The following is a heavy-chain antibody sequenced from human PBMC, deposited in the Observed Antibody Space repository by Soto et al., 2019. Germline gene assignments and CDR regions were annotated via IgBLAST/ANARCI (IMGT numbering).Heavy chain of an antibody. J-gene: IGHJ6*02. Sequence: PSETLSLTCTVSGGSLTKYYWSWIRQPAGKGLEWIGRISTSGNVVSKSFLRSRLTMSVDTSKNQFSLKLSSVTAADTAVYYCASEDSAWQGGMDVWGQGTTVTVSS. CDR2: ISTSGNV. CDR1: GGSLTKYY. CDR3: ASEDSAWQGGMDV. V-gene: IGHV4-4*07. D-gene: IGHD3-22*01.